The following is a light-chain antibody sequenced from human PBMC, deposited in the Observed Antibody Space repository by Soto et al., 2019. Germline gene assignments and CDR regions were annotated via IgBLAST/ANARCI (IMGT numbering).Light chain of an antibody. CDR3: QQYYTGPPTWT. CDR2: DSS. J-gene: IGKJ5*01. CDR1: QIVSSS. V-gene: IGKV3-15*01. Sequence: VMTKTHYTLSVSPGERSTLSCISIQIVSSSVAWYQQKPGQAPRLLIYDSSSRATGVPARFSGSGSGTEFSLAISSLQSEDFAVYCCQQYYTGPPTWTFGEGTRLEIK.